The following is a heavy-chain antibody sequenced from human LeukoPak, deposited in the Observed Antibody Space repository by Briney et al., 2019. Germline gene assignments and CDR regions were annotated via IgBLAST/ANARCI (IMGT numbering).Heavy chain of an antibody. CDR2: IYYSGST. V-gene: IGHV4-59*08. J-gene: IGHJ4*02. CDR1: GGSISSYY. Sequence: SETLSLTCTVSGGSISSYYWSWIRQPPGKGLEWIGYIYYSGSTNYNPSLKSRVTISVDTSKNQFSLKLSSVTAADTAVYYCARHSLGQTLDYWGQGTLVTVSS. CDR3: ARHSLGQTLDY.